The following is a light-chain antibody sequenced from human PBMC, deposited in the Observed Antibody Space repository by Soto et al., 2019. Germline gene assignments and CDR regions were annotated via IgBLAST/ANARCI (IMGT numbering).Light chain of an antibody. CDR3: QVWDSSSDHPV. V-gene: IGLV3-21*02. J-gene: IGLJ2*01. Sequence: SYELTQPPSVSVAPGPTARITCGGNNIGSKSVHWYQQKPGQAPVLVVYDDSDRPSGSPERFSGSNSGNTATLTISRVEAGDEADYYCQVWDSSSDHPVFGGGTKLTVL. CDR1: NIGSKS. CDR2: DDS.